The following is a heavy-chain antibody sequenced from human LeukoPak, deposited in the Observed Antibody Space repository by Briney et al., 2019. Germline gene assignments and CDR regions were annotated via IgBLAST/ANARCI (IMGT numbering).Heavy chain of an antibody. CDR2: IYYSGST. J-gene: IGHJ3*02. CDR1: GGSISSYY. D-gene: IGHD3-22*01. Sequence: PSETLSLTCTVSGGSISSYYWSWIRQPPGKGLEWIGYIYYSGSTNYNPSLKSRVTISVDTSKNQFSLKLSSVTAADTAVYYCARHGSLTSQWLFYAFDIWGQGTMVTVSS. V-gene: IGHV4-59*08. CDR3: ARHGSLTSQWLFYAFDI.